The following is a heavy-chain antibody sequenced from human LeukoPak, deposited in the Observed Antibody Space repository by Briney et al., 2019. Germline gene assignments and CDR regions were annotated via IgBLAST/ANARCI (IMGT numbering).Heavy chain of an antibody. V-gene: IGHV3-11*01. CDR2: ISGSGDII. CDR3: ARDRSGGAYYYDSSGYSL. CDR1: GFTFSDYY. D-gene: IGHD3-22*01. J-gene: IGHJ4*02. Sequence: PGGYLRLSCVASGFTFSDYYMSWIRQAPGKGLEWVSYISGSGDIIYYADSVMGRFTVSRDNAKNSLYLQMFSLTAEDTAVYYCARDRSGGAYYYDSSGYSLWGQGTLVTVSS.